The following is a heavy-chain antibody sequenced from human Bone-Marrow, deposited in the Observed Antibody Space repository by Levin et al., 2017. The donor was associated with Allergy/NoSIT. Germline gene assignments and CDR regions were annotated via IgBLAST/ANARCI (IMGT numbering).Heavy chain of an antibody. V-gene: IGHV4-39*01. D-gene: IGHD1-14*01. Sequence: SETLSLTCTVSGGSISSSSYYWGWIRQPPGKGLEWIGSFYYSGSTYYNPSLKSRVTISVDTSKNQFSLKLSSVTAADTAVYYCARHGDHLPGHLWGQGTLVTVSS. J-gene: IGHJ4*02. CDR3: ARHGDHLPGHL. CDR2: FYYSGST. CDR1: GGSISSSSYY.